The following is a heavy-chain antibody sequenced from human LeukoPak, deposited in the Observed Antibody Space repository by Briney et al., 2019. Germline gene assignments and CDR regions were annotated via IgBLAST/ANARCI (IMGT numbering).Heavy chain of an antibody. D-gene: IGHD3-16*01. CDR3: ARRTNYDYVWGSYGDWFDP. Sequence: PSKTLSLTCTVSGGSISSYYWSWIRQPPGKGLEWIGYIYYSGSTNYNPSLKSRVTISVDTSKNQFSLKLSSVTAADTAVYYCARRTNYDYVWGSYGDWFDPWGQGTLVTVSS. CDR1: GGSISSYY. J-gene: IGHJ5*02. V-gene: IGHV4-59*01. CDR2: IYYSGST.